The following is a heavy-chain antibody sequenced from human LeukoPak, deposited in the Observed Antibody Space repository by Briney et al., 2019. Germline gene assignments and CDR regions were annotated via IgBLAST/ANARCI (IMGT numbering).Heavy chain of an antibody. Sequence: GGSLRLSCAASGFTFSSYDMSWVRQAPGKGPEWVSGISDSGGSTYYANSVKGRFTISRDNSKNTVYLQLNSLRAEDTAVYYCARDRYDSSGYYYFDYWGQGTLVTVSS. CDR3: ARDRYDSSGYYYFDY. D-gene: IGHD3-22*01. CDR1: GFTFSSYD. J-gene: IGHJ4*02. CDR2: ISDSGGST. V-gene: IGHV3-23*01.